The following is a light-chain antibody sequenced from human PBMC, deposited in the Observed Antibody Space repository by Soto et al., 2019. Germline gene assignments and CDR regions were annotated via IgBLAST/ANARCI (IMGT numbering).Light chain of an antibody. CDR1: QVIAPY. CDR3: QKYNSAPLT. CDR2: AAS. V-gene: IGKV1-27*01. J-gene: IGKJ4*01. Sequence: DVQMTPSPSSLSASVGDRVTITCRASQVIAPYSSWFQQKLVNVPNLLIYAASTFQSGVPSRFSGSGFGTDFTLTISSLQPEDVATYYCQKYNSAPLTFGGGTKVDIK.